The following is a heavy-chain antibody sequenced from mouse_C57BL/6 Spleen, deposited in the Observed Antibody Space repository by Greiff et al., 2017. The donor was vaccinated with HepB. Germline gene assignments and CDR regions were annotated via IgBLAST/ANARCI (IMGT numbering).Heavy chain of an antibody. CDR2: IYPGDGDT. CDR1: GYAFSSSW. D-gene: IGHD4-1*01. J-gene: IGHJ4*01. CDR3: ATRTGYSAMDY. V-gene: IGHV1-82*01. Sequence: VQLQQSGPELVKPGASVKISCKASGYAFSSSWMNWVKQRPGKGLEWIGRIYPGDGDTNYNGKFKGKATLTADKSSSTAYMQLSSLTSEDAAVYLCATRTGYSAMDYWGQGTSVTVSS.